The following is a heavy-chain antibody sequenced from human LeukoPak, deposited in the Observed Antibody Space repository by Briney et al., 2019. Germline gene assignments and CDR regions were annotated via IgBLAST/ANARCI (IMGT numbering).Heavy chain of an antibody. J-gene: IGHJ4*02. CDR1: GGSISNYY. CDR3: ARATAVAGGFDY. V-gene: IGHV4-59*12. CDR2: IYYSGST. Sequence: SETLSLTCTVSGGSISNYYWSWIRQPPGKGLEWIGYIYYSGSTNYNPSLKSRVIISVDKSKNQFSLKLSSVTAADTAVYYCARATAVAGGFDYWGQGTLVTVSS. D-gene: IGHD6-19*01.